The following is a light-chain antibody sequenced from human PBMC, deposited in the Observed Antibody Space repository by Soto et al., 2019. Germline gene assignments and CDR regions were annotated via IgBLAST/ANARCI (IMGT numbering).Light chain of an antibody. J-gene: IGKJ2*01. Sequence: EIVLTQSPATLSLSPGERATLSCRASQSVSSYLAWYQQKPRQAPRLLIYDASNRATGIPARFSGSGSGTDLTLTISSLEPEDFAVYYCQQRSNWPPYTFGQGNKLEIK. V-gene: IGKV3-11*01. CDR2: DAS. CDR3: QQRSNWPPYT. CDR1: QSVSSY.